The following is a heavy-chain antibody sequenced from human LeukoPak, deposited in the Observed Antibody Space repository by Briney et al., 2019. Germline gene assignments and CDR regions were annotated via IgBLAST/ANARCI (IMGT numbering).Heavy chain of an antibody. J-gene: IGHJ5*02. V-gene: IGHV1-2*06. CDR3: ARGGRGADNWFDP. CDR1: GYSFTDYY. D-gene: IGHD1-26*01. CDR2: ISPNSGGA. Sequence: ASVKLSCTTSGYSFTDYYLHWVRQAPGQGLDWMCRISPNSGGANLTQKFQGRVTMTRDTSITTAYMELSGLTSDDTAVYSCARGGRGADNWFDPWGQGTLVTVSS.